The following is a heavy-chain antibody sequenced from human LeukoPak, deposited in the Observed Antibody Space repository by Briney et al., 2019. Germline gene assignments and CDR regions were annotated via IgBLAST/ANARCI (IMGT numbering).Heavy chain of an antibody. J-gene: IGHJ5*02. D-gene: IGHD6-6*01. CDR1: GYTFTGYY. V-gene: IGHV1-2*02. Sequence: GASVKVSCKASGYTFTGYYMHWVRQAPGQGLEWMGWINPNSGGTNYAQKFQGRVTMTRDTSISTAYMELSSLRSEDTAVYYCARYLYEYSSSSLLSPGWFDPWGQGTLVTVSS. CDR2: INPNSGGT. CDR3: ARYLYEYSSSSLLSPGWFDP.